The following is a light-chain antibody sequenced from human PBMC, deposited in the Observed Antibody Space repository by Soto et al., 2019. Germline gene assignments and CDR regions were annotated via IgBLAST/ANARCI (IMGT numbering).Light chain of an antibody. CDR1: QRVSRN. V-gene: IGKV3-15*01. CDR2: GAS. J-gene: IGKJ4*01. CDR3: QQYNNWPPLT. Sequence: EIVMTQSPATLSVSPGERATLSCRASQRVSRNLAWYQQKPGQAPRLLIYGASTRATGIPARFSGSGSGTDFTLTISSLQSEDVAVYYCQQYNNWPPLTFGGGTKVEIK.